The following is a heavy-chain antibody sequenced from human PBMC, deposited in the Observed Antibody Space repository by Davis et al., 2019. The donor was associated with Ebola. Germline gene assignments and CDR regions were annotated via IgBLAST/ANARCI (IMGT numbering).Heavy chain of an antibody. Sequence: SETLSLTCAVSGVSIRSGEYYWSWIRQHPGKGLEWIGHIFYSGATYYSPSLKGRITISVDTSKNQFSLELSSVTAADTAVYYCARGHFYDSRGYFSWGQGTPVTVSS. V-gene: IGHV4-31*11. CDR2: IFYSGAT. D-gene: IGHD3-22*01. CDR1: GVSIRSGEYY. J-gene: IGHJ5*02. CDR3: ARGHFYDSRGYFS.